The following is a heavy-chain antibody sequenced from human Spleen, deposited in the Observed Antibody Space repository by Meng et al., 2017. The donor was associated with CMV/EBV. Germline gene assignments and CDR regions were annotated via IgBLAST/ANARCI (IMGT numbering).Heavy chain of an antibody. Sequence: SETLSLTCGVYGGSFSGYYWTWIRQPPGKGLEWIGNIYYTGSTNYNPSLQSRITISLDTPKNRFSLRLSSVTAADTAVYYCARDIGYSYGSDYYYYGWDVWGRGTTVTVSS. V-gene: IGHV4-59*01. CDR3: ARDIGYSYGSDYYYYGWDV. CDR2: IYYTGST. D-gene: IGHD5-18*01. J-gene: IGHJ6*02. CDR1: GGSFSGYY.